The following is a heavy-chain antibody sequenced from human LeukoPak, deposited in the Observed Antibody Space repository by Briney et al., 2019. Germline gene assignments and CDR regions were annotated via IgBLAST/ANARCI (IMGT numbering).Heavy chain of an antibody. CDR2: FDPEDGET. CDR3: ATVVYTWNYGSPYYFDY. CDR1: GYTLTELS. D-gene: IGHD1-7*01. J-gene: IGHJ4*02. Sequence: ASVKVSCKVSGYTLTELSMHWVRQAPGKGLEWMGGFDPEDGETIYAQKFQGRVTMTEDTSTDTAYMELSSLRSEDTAVYYCATVVYTWNYGSPYYFDYWGQGTLVTVSS. V-gene: IGHV1-24*01.